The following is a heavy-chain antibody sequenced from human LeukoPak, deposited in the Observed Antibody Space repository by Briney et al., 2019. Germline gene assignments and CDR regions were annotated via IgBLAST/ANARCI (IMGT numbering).Heavy chain of an antibody. J-gene: IGHJ5*02. CDR1: GGSISSSSYY. CDR3: ARLAEQLRPRNWFDP. V-gene: IGHV4-39*01. Sequence: SETLSLTCTASGGSISSSSYYWGWIRQPPGKGLEWIGSIYYSGSTYYNPSLKSRVTISVDTSKNQFSLKLSSVTAADTAVYYCARLAEQLRPRNWFDPWGQGTLVTVSS. CDR2: IYYSGST. D-gene: IGHD6-13*01.